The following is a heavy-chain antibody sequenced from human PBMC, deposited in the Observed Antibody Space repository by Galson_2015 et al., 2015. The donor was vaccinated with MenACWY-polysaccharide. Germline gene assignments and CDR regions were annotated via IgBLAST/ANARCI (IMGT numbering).Heavy chain of an antibody. CDR1: GFTFTNYA. Sequence: SLRLSCAASGFTFTNYAMNWVRQAPGKGLEWVSSIGGSGTTYYADFVKGRFTISRDNSKNMVYLQMNSLRAEDTAIYYCAKANSGGICTSGWACWFDPWGQGSLVIVSS. D-gene: IGHD2-15*01. V-gene: IGHV3-23*01. CDR3: AKANSGGICTSGWACWFDP. J-gene: IGHJ5*02. CDR2: IGGSGTT.